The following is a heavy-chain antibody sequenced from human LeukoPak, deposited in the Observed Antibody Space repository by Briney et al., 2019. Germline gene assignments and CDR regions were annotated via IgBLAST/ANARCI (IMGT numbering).Heavy chain of an antibody. CDR3: ARDLSSSGWFGPFDY. V-gene: IGHV3-30*04. CDR1: GFTFSGYA. CDR2: ISYDGSNK. J-gene: IGHJ4*02. Sequence: GGSLRLSCAASGFTFSGYAMHWVRQAPGKGLEWVAVISYDGSNKYYADSVKGRFTISRDSSKNTLYLQMNSLRAEDTAVYYCARDLSSSGWFGPFDYWGQGTLVTVSS. D-gene: IGHD6-19*01.